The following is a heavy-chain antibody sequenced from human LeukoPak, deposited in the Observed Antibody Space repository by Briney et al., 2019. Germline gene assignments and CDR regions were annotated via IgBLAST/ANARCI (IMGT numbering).Heavy chain of an antibody. Sequence: GGSLRLSCAASGFTFSSYSMNWVRQAPGKGLEWVSSISSSSSYIYYADSVKGRFTISRDNAKNSLYLQMNSLRAEDTAVYYCARDQGDSSGYYYVYYYYGMDVWGQGTTVTVSS. CDR2: ISSSSSYI. CDR3: ARDQGDSSGYYYVYYYYGMDV. CDR1: GFTFSSYS. J-gene: IGHJ6*02. D-gene: IGHD3-22*01. V-gene: IGHV3-21*01.